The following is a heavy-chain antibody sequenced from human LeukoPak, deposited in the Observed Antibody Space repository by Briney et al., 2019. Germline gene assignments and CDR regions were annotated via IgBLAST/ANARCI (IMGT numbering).Heavy chain of an antibody. Sequence: LRLSCAASGFTFSSYEMNWVRQPPGKGLEWIGSIYHSGSTYYNPSLKSRVTISVDTSKNQFSLKLSSVTAADTAVYYCARGESGSYYDYYFDYWGQGTLVTVSS. D-gene: IGHD1-26*01. J-gene: IGHJ4*02. CDR1: GFTFSSYE. CDR2: IYHSGST. CDR3: ARGESGSYYDYYFDY. V-gene: IGHV4-38-2*01.